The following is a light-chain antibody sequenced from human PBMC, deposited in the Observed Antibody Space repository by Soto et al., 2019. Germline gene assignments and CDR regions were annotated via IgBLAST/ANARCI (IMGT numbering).Light chain of an antibody. V-gene: IGKV3-15*01. CDR2: DAS. Sequence: VVMTQSPATLSVSPGERVTFSCRASQSVTTNLAWYQHKPGQSPRLLISDASTGASGIPPRFSGSGSGTAFTLTIARLQSADFAVYYCQQYDRWPVTFGGGTKVEIK. CDR1: QSVTTN. J-gene: IGKJ4*01. CDR3: QQYDRWPVT.